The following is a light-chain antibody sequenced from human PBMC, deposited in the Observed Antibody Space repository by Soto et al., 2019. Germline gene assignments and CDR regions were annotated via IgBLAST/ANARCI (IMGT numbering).Light chain of an antibody. CDR2: RNN. CDR3: AAWDDSLSGYVV. CDR1: SSNIGSNY. Sequence: QPVLTQPPSASGTPGQRVTISCSGSSSNIGSNYVYWYQQLQGTAPKLLISRNNQRPSGVPDRFSGSKSGTSASLAISGLRSEDEADYYCAAWDDSLSGYVVFGGGTKLTVL. J-gene: IGLJ2*01. V-gene: IGLV1-47*01.